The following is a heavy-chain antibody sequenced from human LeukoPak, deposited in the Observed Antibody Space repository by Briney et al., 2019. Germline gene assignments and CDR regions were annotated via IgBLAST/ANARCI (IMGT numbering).Heavy chain of an antibody. CDR3: ARHPQNWFDP. J-gene: IGHJ5*02. CDR1: GYRFTSYW. CDR2: IYPGDSDT. Sequence: GESLKISFKGSGYRFTSYWIGWVRPMPGKGLEWMGIIYPGDSDTRYSPSFQGQVTISADKSISTAYLQWSSLKASDTAMYYCARHPQNWFDPWGQGTLVTVSS. V-gene: IGHV5-51*01.